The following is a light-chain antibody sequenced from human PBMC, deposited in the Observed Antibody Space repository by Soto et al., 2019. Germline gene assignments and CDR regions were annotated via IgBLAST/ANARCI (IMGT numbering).Light chain of an antibody. V-gene: IGLV2-14*01. CDR3: SSYTTRSTLV. CDR2: EVS. Sequence: QSALTQPASVSGSPGQSITISCTGTSSDVGGYNYVSWYQQHPGKAPKLMIYEVSNRPSGVSNRFSGSKSGNTASLTISGLQAEDEAVYYCSSYTTRSTLVFGGWTKVTVL. J-gene: IGLJ3*02. CDR1: SSDVGGYNY.